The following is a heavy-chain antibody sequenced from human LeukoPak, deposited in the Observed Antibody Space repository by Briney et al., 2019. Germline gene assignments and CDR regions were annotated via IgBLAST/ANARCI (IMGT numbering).Heavy chain of an antibody. J-gene: IGHJ4*02. CDR3: ARSGYSYGRKGASFEY. V-gene: IGHV1-24*01. CDR1: GYTLTELS. D-gene: IGHD5-18*01. CDR2: FDPEDGET. Sequence: GASVKVSCKVSGYTLTELSMHWVRQAPGKGLEWMGGFDPEDGETIYAQKFQGRVTMTEDTSTDTAYMELSSLRSEDTAVYYCARSGYSYGRKGASFEYWGQGTLVTVSS.